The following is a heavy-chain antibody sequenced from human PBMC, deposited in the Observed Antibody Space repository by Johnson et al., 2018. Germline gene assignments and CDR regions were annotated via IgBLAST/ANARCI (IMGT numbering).Heavy chain of an antibody. D-gene: IGHD6-13*01. Sequence: QVQLVQSGGGVVQPGRSLRLSCAASGFTFSSYAMHWVRQAPGKGLEWVAVISYDGSNKYYADSVKGRFTISRDNSKNPLYLKMNSLRAEDTAVYYCARDYSSRWYGDDAFDIWGQGTMVTVSS. V-gene: IGHV3-30-3*01. CDR3: ARDYSSRWYGDDAFDI. J-gene: IGHJ3*02. CDR1: GFTFSSYA. CDR2: ISYDGSNK.